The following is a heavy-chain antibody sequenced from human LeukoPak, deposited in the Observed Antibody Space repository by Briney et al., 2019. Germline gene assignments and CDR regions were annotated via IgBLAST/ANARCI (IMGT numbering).Heavy chain of an antibody. V-gene: IGHV3-21*01. Sequence: TGGSLRLYCAASGFTFSSYSMNWVRQAPGKGLEWVSSISSSSSYIYYADSVKGRFTISRDNAKNSLYLQMNSLRAEDTAVYYCARDRRGGRYYFDYWGQGTLVTVSS. CDR3: ARDRRGGRYYFDY. CDR1: GFTFSSYS. J-gene: IGHJ4*02. CDR2: ISSSSSYI. D-gene: IGHD3-16*01.